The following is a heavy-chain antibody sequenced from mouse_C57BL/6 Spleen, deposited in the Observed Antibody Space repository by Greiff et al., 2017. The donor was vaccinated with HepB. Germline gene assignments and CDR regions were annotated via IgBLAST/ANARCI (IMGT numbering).Heavy chain of an antibody. J-gene: IGHJ4*01. CDR2: IRSKSNNYAT. V-gene: IGHV10-1*01. CDR1: GFSFNTYA. CDR3: VRSGPSNFFYYAMDY. Sequence: EVKLVESGGGLVQPKGSLKLSCAASGFSFNTYAMNWVRQAPGKGLEWVARIRSKSNNYATYYADSVKDRFTISRDDSESMLYLQMNNLKTEDTAMYYCVRSGPSNFFYYAMDYWGQGTSVTVSS. D-gene: IGHD4-1*01.